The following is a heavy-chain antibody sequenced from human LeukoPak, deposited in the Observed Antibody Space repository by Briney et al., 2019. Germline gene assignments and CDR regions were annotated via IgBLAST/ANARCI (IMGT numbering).Heavy chain of an antibody. Sequence: GGSLRLFCAASGFSFDECAMRWVRQAPGKGLEWVSGISANSASTGYADSVKGRFTISRDNAENSLYLQMNTLRAEDTAVYYCAKDSIEGSTLIYHYYYMDVWGKGTTVSVSS. CDR2: ISANSAST. J-gene: IGHJ6*03. CDR3: AKDSIEGSTLIYHYYYMDV. CDR1: GFSFDECA. D-gene: IGHD3-16*01. V-gene: IGHV3-9*01.